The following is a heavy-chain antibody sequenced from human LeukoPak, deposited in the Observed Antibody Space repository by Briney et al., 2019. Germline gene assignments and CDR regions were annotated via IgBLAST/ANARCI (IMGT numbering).Heavy chain of an antibody. J-gene: IGHJ5*02. CDR1: GGSFSGYY. CDR3: ARGFYRYNWNYGRINWLDP. Sequence: SETLSLTCAVYGGSFSGYYWSWIRQPPGKGLEWIGEINHSGSTNYNPSLKSRVTISVDTSKNQFSLKLSSVTAADTAVYYCARGFYRYNWNYGRINWLDPWGQGTLVTVSS. D-gene: IGHD1-7*01. V-gene: IGHV4-34*01. CDR2: INHSGST.